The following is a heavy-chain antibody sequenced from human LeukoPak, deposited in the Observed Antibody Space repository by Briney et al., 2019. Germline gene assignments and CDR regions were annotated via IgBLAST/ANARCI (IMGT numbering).Heavy chain of an antibody. CDR2: INPNSGGT. J-gene: IGHJ3*02. CDR3: ARDRLVRRLRWGLIGAFDI. D-gene: IGHD4-23*01. CDR1: GYTFTGYY. Sequence: ASVKVSCKASGYTFTGYYMHWVRQAPGQGLEWMGRINPNSGGTNYAQKFQGRVTMTRDTSISTAYMELSSLRSDDTAVYHCARDRLVRRLRWGLIGAFDIWGQGTMVTVSS. V-gene: IGHV1-2*06.